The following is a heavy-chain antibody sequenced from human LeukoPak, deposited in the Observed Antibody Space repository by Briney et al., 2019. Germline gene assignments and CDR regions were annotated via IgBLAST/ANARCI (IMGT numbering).Heavy chain of an antibody. D-gene: IGHD3-16*01. Sequence: SVKVSCKASGGTFSSYAISWVRQAPGQGLEWMGRIIPILGIANYAQKFQGRVTITADKSTSTAYMELSSLRSEDTAVYYCARDLPVWGLYFDYWGQGTLVTVSS. CDR3: ARDLPVWGLYFDY. CDR2: IIPILGIA. V-gene: IGHV1-69*04. J-gene: IGHJ4*02. CDR1: GGTFSSYA.